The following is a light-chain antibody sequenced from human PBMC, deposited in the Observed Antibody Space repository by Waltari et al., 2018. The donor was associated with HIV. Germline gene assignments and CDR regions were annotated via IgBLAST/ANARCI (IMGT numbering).Light chain of an antibody. V-gene: IGKV1-16*02. Sequence: DIQMTQSPSSLSASVGDRVTITCRASQGINNYLVWFQQKPGKAPKSLIYAASSFQSAVPSKFRGSASGTDFTLTITSLQPEDFATYYCQQYKSYPLTFGQATRLEI. CDR3: QQYKSYPLT. CDR1: QGINNY. CDR2: AAS. J-gene: IGKJ5*01.